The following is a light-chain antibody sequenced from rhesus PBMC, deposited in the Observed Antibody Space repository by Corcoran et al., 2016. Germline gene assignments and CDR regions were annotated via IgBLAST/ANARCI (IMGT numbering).Light chain of an antibody. CDR2: YAN. V-gene: IGKV1-32*02. J-gene: IGKJ3*01. Sequence: DIQMSQSPSSLSASVGDRVTITWRASQGISSFLNWYQQKSGKALKLLIYYANILARWVPSIFSGSGSGTDYTLTISSLQPEDFATYYWQQGYSTPFTFDPGTKLDIK. CDR3: QQGYSTPFT. CDR1: QGISSF.